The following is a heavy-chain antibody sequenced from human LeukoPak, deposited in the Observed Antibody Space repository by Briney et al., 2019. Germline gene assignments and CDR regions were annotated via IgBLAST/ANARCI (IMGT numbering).Heavy chain of an antibody. Sequence: SGTLSLTCAVSGGSISSSNWWSWVRQPPGKGLEWIGEIYHSGSTNYNPSLKSRVTISVDKSKNQFSLKLSSVTAADTAVYYCARVKGGRVRNYFDYWGQGTLVTVSS. V-gene: IGHV4-4*02. J-gene: IGHJ4*02. CDR2: IYHSGST. D-gene: IGHD1-14*01. CDR1: GGSISSSNW. CDR3: ARVKGGRVRNYFDY.